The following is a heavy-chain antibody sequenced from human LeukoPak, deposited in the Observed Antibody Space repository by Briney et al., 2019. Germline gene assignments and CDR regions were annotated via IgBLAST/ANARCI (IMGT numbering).Heavy chain of an antibody. D-gene: IGHD6-13*01. V-gene: IGHV4-34*01. CDR2: INHSGST. Sequence: PSETLSLTCAVYGGSFSGYYWSWIRQPPGKGLEWIGEINHSGSTNYNPSLKSRVTISVDTSKNQFSLKLSSVTAADTAVYYCARHLHSSSWYQWFDPWGQGTLVTVSS. CDR1: GGSFSGYY. CDR3: ARHLHSSSWYQWFDP. J-gene: IGHJ5*02.